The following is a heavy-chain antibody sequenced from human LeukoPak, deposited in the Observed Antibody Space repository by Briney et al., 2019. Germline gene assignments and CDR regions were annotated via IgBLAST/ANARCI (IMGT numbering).Heavy chain of an antibody. Sequence: GASVKVSCKASGYTFTTSGVGWVRQAPGQGLEWMGWISAYNGNTNYAQNLQGRVTMATDTSTNTAYMQLRSLRSDDTAVYYCARVTKSYYYYDYMDVWGNGTTVTVSS. D-gene: IGHD4-11*01. CDR1: GYTFTTSG. V-gene: IGHV1-18*01. CDR3: ARVTKSYYYYDYMDV. CDR2: ISAYNGNT. J-gene: IGHJ6*03.